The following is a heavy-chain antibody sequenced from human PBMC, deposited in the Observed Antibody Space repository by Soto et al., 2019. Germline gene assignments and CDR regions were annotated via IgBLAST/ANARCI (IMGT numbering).Heavy chain of an antibody. Sequence: SSETLSLTCTVSGGSISSSSYYWGWIRQPPGKGLEWIGSIYYSGSTYYNPSLKSRVTISVDTSKNQFSLKLSSVTAADTAVYYCARQIFRDGYDYWSQGTLVTVSS. CDR1: GGSISSSSYY. V-gene: IGHV4-39*01. D-gene: IGHD3-3*01. CDR3: ARQIFRDGYDY. CDR2: IYYSGST. J-gene: IGHJ4*02.